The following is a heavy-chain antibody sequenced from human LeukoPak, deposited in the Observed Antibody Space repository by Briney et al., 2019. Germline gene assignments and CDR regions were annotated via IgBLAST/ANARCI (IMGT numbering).Heavy chain of an antibody. V-gene: IGHV4-39*02. CDR3: AREGDSGSFAI. D-gene: IGHD1-26*01. CDR2: INYSGST. Sequence: SETLSLTCTVSGGPISSSNYDGGWSRQPPGKGLEWIGSINYSGSTYYNPSLKSRVTISVDTSKNQFSLKLSSVTAADTAVYYCAREGDSGSFAIWGQGTMVTVSS. J-gene: IGHJ3*02. CDR1: GGPISSSNYD.